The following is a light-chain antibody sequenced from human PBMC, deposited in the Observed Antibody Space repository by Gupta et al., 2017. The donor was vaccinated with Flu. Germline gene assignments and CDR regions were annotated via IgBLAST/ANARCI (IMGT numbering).Light chain of an antibody. J-gene: IGKJ1*01. CDR2: TAS. CDR1: QSIYSW. Sequence: DIQMTQSPSTLSASVGDRITITCRASQSIYSWLAWYQQKPGKAPQLLIYTASSLESGVPSRFSGSGYGTELTLTISSRQQDDYATYYCQQDQSYSPWTFGQGTKVEIK. V-gene: IGKV1-5*03. CDR3: QQDQSYSPWT.